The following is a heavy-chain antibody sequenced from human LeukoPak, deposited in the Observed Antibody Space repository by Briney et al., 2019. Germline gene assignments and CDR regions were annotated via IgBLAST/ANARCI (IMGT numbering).Heavy chain of an antibody. J-gene: IGHJ6*02. CDR1: GGSFGGYY. CDR2: INHSGST. CDR3: ASNQGPRYYYYGMDV. V-gene: IGHV4-34*01. Sequence: PSETLSLTCAVYGGSFGGYYWSWIRQPPGKGLEWIGEINHSGSTNYNPSLKSRVTISVDTSKNQFSLKLSSVTAADTAVYYCASNQGPRYYYYGMDVWGQGTTVTVSS.